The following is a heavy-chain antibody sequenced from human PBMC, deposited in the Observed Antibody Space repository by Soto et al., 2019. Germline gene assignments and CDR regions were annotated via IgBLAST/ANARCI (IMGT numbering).Heavy chain of an antibody. D-gene: IGHD2-15*01. V-gene: IGHV3-74*01. CDR3: ARTSLVVAAATREDY. Sequence: EVQLVESGGAVVQPGGSLRLSCAASGFTFSSYWMHWVRQAPGKGLVCVSRINSDGSSTSYADSVKGRFTISRDNAKNALYLQRNSLRAEDTAVYYCARTSLVVAAATREDYWGQGTLVTVSS. CDR1: GFTFSSYW. J-gene: IGHJ4*02. CDR2: INSDGSST.